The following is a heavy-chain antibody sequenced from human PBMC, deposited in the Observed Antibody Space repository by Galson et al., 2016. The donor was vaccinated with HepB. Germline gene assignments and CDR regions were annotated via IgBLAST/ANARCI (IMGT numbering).Heavy chain of an antibody. D-gene: IGHD4-23*01. V-gene: IGHV3-74*01. CDR1: GFVFSSHW. CDR3: GRDHSVVLTTAYNWFDP. CDR2: INSDGTIS. Sequence: SLRLSCAASGFVFSSHWMHWVRQDLGKGLVWVSRINSDGTISNYADSVKGRFTISRDNAKNTLYLQMNSLRVEDTAVYYCGRDHSVVLTTAYNWFDPWGQGTLVTVSS. J-gene: IGHJ5*02.